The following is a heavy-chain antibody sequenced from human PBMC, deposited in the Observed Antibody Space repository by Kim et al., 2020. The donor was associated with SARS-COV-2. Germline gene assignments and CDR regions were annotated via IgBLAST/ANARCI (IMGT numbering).Heavy chain of an antibody. CDR3: ARQGDDYIWGSYRPNWFDP. Sequence: SRVTISVDTSKNQFSLKLSSVTAADTAVYYCARQGDDYIWGSYRPNWFDPWGQGTLVTVSS. D-gene: IGHD3-16*02. J-gene: IGHJ5*02. V-gene: IGHV4-39*01.